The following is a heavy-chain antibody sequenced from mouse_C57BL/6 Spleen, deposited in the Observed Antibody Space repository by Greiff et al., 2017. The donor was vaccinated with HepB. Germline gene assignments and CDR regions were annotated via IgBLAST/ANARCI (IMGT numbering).Heavy chain of an antibody. CDR3: AKPWLFAY. CDR1: GFTFSDYG. V-gene: IGHV5-17*01. CDR2: ISSGSSTI. Sequence: VQLKESGGGLVKPGGSLKLSCAASGFTFSDYGMHWVRQAPEKGLEWVAYISSGSSTIYYADTVKGRFTISRDNAKNTLFLQMSSLWSEDTAMYYCAKPWLFAYWGEGTLVTVSA. D-gene: IGHD2-2*01. J-gene: IGHJ3*01.